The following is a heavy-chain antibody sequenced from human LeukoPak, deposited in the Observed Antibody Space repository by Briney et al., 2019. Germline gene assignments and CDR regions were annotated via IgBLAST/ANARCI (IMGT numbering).Heavy chain of an antibody. D-gene: IGHD5-12*01. J-gene: IGHJ4*02. CDR3: ARVAAYERYYFDY. CDR1: GGSFSGYS. CDR2: IYHSGST. Sequence: PSETLSLTCAVYGGSFSGYSWSWIRQPPGKGLEWIGYIYHSGSTYYNPSLKSRVTISVDRSKNQFSLKLSSVTAADMAVYYCARVAAYERYYFDYWGQGTLVTVSS. V-gene: IGHV4-30-2*01.